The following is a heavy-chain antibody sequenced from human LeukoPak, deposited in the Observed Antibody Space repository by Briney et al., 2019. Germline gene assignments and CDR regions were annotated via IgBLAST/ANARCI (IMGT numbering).Heavy chain of an antibody. CDR3: ARDAGEYVGGTAGHFYDL. Sequence: PSESLSLTCTVSGGSIASGGHYWSWIRQHPEKGLEWIGCIYHSGSTFYNPSLKSRVTISVDTSENQFSLKVKSVTAADTAVYYCARDAGEYVGGTAGHFYDLWGQGTLVTVSS. CDR2: IYHSGST. D-gene: IGHD1-26*01. CDR1: GGSIASGGHY. V-gene: IGHV4-31*03. J-gene: IGHJ5*02.